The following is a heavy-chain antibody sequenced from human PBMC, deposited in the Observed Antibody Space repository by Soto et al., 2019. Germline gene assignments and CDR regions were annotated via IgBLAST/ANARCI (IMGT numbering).Heavy chain of an antibody. J-gene: IGHJ6*03. V-gene: IGHV3-74*01. CDR2: INNDGSST. CDR3: ARGKANWGADYYYYMDV. CDR1: GFTFRSYW. D-gene: IGHD7-27*01. Sequence: PGGSLRLSCAASGFTFRSYWMHWVRQAPGKGLVWVSRINNDGSSTSYADSVKGRFTISRDNAKNTLYLQMNSLRAEDTAVYYCARGKANWGADYYYYMDVWGKGTTVTVSS.